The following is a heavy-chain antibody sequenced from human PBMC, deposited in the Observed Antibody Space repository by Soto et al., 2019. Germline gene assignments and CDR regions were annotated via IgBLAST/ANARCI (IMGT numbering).Heavy chain of an antibody. D-gene: IGHD6-13*01. CDR2: VYYTGPT. V-gene: IGHV4-59*01. CDR1: GGSISSYF. J-gene: IGHJ4*02. Sequence: SETLSLTCTVSGGSISSYFCSCCLQPPGKGLEWIGSVYYTGPTDHNPSLKSRVTVTVDTSMNQFSVNLRSMTAADTAVYYGARGLAAVPRCFDYWGRGTLVTVSS. CDR3: ARGLAAVPRCFDY.